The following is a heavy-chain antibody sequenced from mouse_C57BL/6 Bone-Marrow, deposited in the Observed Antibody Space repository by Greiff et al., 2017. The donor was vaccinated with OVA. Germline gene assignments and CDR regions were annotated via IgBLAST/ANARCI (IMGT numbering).Heavy chain of an antibody. D-gene: IGHD2-12*01. J-gene: IGHJ3*01. Sequence: QVQLQQPGAELVRPGTSVTLSCKASGYTFTSYWMHWVKQRPGQGLEWIGVIDPSDSYTNYNQKFKGKATLTVDTSSSTAYMQLSRLKTVDYEVYYYDGFAYWGQGTLVTVSA. CDR1: GYTFTSYW. CDR3: DGFAY. CDR2: IDPSDSYT. V-gene: IGHV1-59*01.